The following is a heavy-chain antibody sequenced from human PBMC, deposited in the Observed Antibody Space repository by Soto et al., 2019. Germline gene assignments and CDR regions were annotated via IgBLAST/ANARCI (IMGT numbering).Heavy chain of an antibody. D-gene: IGHD3-16*01. CDR1: GFRLSDYG. V-gene: IGHV1-18*01. CDR2: ISAFNGNT. J-gene: IGHJ3*01. Sequence: QDQLVQSGAELWKPGPSVRVSCRASGFRLSDYGFNWLRQAPGQGLEWMGWISAFNGNTETAQGLQDGVTMTTDSSTTTGHMDLTILTCDGTAIYYGASSYYLADAFDVWVQGRMVTVCS. CDR3: ASSYYLADAFDV.